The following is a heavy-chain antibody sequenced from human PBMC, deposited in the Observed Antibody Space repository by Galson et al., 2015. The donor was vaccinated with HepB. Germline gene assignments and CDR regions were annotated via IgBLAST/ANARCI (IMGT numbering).Heavy chain of an antibody. D-gene: IGHD4-23*01. CDR1: GFSLSDAGMG. CDR2: IFSNDEK. CDR3: ARIRPDYGGNSGAFEI. J-gene: IGHJ3*02. Sequence: PALVKPTQTLTLTCTVSGFSLSDAGMGVNWIRQPPGKALEWLAHIFSNDEKSYYRSLKTRLTISRDTSKSQVVLTMTNMDPVDTATYYCARIRPDYGGNSGAFEIWGQGTMVTVSS. V-gene: IGHV2-26*01.